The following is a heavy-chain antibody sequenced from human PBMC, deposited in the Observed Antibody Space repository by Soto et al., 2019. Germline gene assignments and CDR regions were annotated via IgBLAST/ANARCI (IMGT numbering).Heavy chain of an antibody. CDR2: ISWNSGNI. D-gene: IGHD3-22*01. J-gene: IGHJ4*02. CDR3: AKATGYSSSSGIDY. CDR1: GFTFDEYA. Sequence: GGSLRLSCTASGFTFDEYAMHWVRQAPGKGLEWVSSISWNSGNIAYADSVKGRFTISRDNAKNSLYLQMNSLRAEDTALYYCAKATGYSSSSGIDYWGQGTLVTVSS. V-gene: IGHV3-9*01.